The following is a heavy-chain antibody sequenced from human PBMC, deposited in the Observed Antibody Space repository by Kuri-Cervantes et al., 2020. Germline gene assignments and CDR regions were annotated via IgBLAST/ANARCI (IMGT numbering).Heavy chain of an antibody. CDR2: IYSSGST. CDR1: GGSISSYY. V-gene: IGHV4-4*07. D-gene: IGHD2-15*01. Sequence: SETLSLTCTVSGGSISSYYWSWIRQPAGKGLEWIGRIYSSGSTNYNPSLKSRVTISVDKSKNQFSLKLSSVTAADTAVYYCARGVEGFLDYFNYWGQGTLVTVSS. J-gene: IGHJ4*02. CDR3: ARGVEGFLDYFNY.